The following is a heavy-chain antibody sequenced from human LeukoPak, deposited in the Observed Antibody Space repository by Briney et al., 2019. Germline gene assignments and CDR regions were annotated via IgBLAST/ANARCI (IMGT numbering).Heavy chain of an antibody. CDR1: GFTFDDYA. CDR3: AKDNAALVSGWFDP. Sequence: GGSLRLSCAASGFTFDDYAMHWVRQVPGKGLEWVSGISWNSGSIGYADSVKGRFTISRDNAKNSLYLQMNSLRAEDMALYYCAKDNAALVSGWFDPWGQGTLVTVSS. D-gene: IGHD5-18*01. CDR2: ISWNSGSI. J-gene: IGHJ5*02. V-gene: IGHV3-9*03.